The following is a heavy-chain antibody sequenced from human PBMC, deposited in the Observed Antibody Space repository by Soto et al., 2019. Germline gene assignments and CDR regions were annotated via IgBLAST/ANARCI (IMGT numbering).Heavy chain of an antibody. CDR1: GYSFTSYW. CDR2: IYPGDSDT. CDR3: ARRDTGVSTGFDP. D-gene: IGHD2-8*01. Sequence: EVQLVQSGAEVKKPGESLKISCKGSGYSFTSYWIGWVRQMPGKGREWMGIIYPGDSDTRYSPSFQGQVTISADKSISNGYQQRSSAKASDTAMYYCARRDTGVSTGFDPWGQGTLVTVSS. J-gene: IGHJ5*02. V-gene: IGHV5-51*03.